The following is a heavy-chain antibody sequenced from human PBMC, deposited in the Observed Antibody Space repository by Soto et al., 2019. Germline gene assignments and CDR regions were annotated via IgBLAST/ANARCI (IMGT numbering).Heavy chain of an antibody. J-gene: IGHJ5*02. Sequence: QVQLVESGGGVVQPGRSLRLSCAASGFTFSSYAMHWVRQAPGKGLEWVAVISYDGSNKYYADSVKGRFTISRDNSKNTLYLQMHSQRAEYTAVYYCARDRITIIVVLIMGESSLDPGGQGTLDTVSP. CDR2: ISYDGSNK. D-gene: IGHD3-22*01. CDR3: ARDRITIIVVLIMGESSLDP. V-gene: IGHV3-30-3*01. CDR1: GFTFSSYA.